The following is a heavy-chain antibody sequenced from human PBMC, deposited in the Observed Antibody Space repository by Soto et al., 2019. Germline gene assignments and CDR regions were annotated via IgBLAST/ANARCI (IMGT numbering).Heavy chain of an antibody. CDR3: GHTPRRGWFDS. CDR1: GFPVSKYW. V-gene: IGHV3-7*03. D-gene: IGHD6-25*01. Sequence: AGGSLRLSCAASGFPVSKYWMSWVRQAPGKGLEWVANINPDGGQQCYVDSVKGRFTISRDNAENSLYLHMDSLRVEDTAVYSCGHTPRRGWFDSWGQGTVVTVSS. J-gene: IGHJ5*02. CDR2: INPDGGQQ.